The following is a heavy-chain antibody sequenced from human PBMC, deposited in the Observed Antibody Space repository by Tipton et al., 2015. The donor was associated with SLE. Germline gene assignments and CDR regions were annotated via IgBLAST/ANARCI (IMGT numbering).Heavy chain of an antibody. CDR3: ARAWASAFDI. Sequence: TLSLTCTVSGGSISSGGYYWSWIRQHPGKGLEWIGYIYYSGSTNYNPSLKSRVTISVDTSKNQFSLKLSSVTAADTAVYYCARAWASAFDIWGQRTMVPVSS. D-gene: IGHD1-26*01. CDR1: GGSISSGGYY. V-gene: IGHV4-61*08. CDR2: IYYSGST. J-gene: IGHJ3*02.